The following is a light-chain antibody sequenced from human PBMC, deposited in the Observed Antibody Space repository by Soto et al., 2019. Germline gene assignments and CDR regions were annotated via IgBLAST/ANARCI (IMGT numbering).Light chain of an antibody. CDR2: ATS. CDR3: LQYNDYPRT. Sequence: DIQMTQSPSFLSASVGDRVTITCRASQDIRNDLGWLQQKPGKAPRRLIYATSGLQSGVPSRFSGSGSGTEFTLTISSLRPEDFATYYCLQYNDYPRTLGQGTKVEIK. CDR1: QDIRND. V-gene: IGKV1-17*01. J-gene: IGKJ1*01.